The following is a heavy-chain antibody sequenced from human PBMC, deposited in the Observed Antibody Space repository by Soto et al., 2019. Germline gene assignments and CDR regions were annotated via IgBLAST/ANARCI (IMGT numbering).Heavy chain of an antibody. CDR3: ARGHKGLEV. CDR1: GLVFSSFW. V-gene: IGHV3-7*01. Sequence: PGGSLSLSCEASGLVFSSFWMSWVRQAPGKGLEWVAYIKQDGSEKYYVDSVKGRFTISRDNPKSSLYLQMNNLRAEDTAVYYCARGHKGLEVWGQGTTVTVSS. CDR2: IKQDGSEK. J-gene: IGHJ6*02.